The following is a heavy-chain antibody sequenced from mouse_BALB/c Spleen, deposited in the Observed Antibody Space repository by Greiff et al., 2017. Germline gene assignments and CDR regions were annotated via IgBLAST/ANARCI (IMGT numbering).Heavy chain of an antibody. CDR2: INPYNDGT. D-gene: IGHD2-4*01. CDR3: TIDYGFYYFDY. Sequence: VQLQQSGPELVKPGASVKMSCKASGYTFTSYVMHWVKQKPGQGLEWIGYINPYNDGTKYNEKFKGKATLTSDKSSSTAYMELSSLTSEDSAVYYCTIDYGFYYFDYWGQGTTLTVSS. CDR1: GYTFTSYV. V-gene: IGHV1-14*01. J-gene: IGHJ2*01.